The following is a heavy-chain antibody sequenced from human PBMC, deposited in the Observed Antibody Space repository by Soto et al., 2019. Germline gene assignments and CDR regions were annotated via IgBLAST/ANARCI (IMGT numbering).Heavy chain of an antibody. CDR1: GRSISISSYY. J-gene: IGHJ4*02. D-gene: IGHD3-16*01. Sequence: PSETLARAWTFSGRSISISSYYWGGIRQPPGKGLEWIGSISYSGSTYYNPSLKSRVTISVDTSKNQFSLKLSSVTAADPALYYCGREGGVGPFGYWGQGTMVIVSS. CDR2: ISYSGST. CDR3: GREGGVGPFGY. V-gene: IGHV4-39*02.